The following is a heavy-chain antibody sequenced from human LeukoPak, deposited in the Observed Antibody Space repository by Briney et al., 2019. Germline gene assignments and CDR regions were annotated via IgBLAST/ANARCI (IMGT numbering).Heavy chain of an antibody. CDR2: TFYRSTWYN. J-gene: IGHJ3*01. Sequence: SQTLSLTCAISGDSVTNKSAGWNWIRPSPSRGLDWLGMTFYRSTWYNDYAVSVKSRITINPDRRKKEFSLQLNSVTDDGTAVYYCARDRVRDLYKNSWYNLDAFDVWGPGNKVTVSS. CDR1: GDSVTNKSAG. CDR3: ARDRVRDLYKNSWYNLDAFDV. V-gene: IGHV6-1*01. D-gene: IGHD1-1*01.